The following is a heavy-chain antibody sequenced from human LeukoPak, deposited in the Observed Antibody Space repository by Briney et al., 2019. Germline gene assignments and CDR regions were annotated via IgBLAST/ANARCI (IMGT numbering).Heavy chain of an antibody. D-gene: IGHD5-18*01. CDR2: ITGSGDST. CDR3: GRDGRLIQLWFDP. Sequence: GGSPRLSCAASEFSVGSNYMTWVRQAPGKGLEWVSGITGSGDSTFYADSVKGRFTITRDNSKNTLYLQMNSLRADDTAVYYCGRDGRLIQLWFDPWGQGTLVTVSS. V-gene: IGHV3-23*01. J-gene: IGHJ5*02. CDR1: EFSVGSNY.